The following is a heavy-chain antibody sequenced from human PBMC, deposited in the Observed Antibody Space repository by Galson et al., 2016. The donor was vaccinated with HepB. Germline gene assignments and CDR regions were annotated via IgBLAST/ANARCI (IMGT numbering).Heavy chain of an antibody. CDR1: GGSITGYY. D-gene: IGHD5-18*01. J-gene: IGHJ4*02. CDR3: ARGGRKGLWGYYFDY. CDR2: IYHLGDT. Sequence: SETLSLTCTVSGGSITGYYWNWIRRPPGKGLEWIGYIYHLGDTYFNPSLKSRVTMSIDASKNQFSLKLRSVTAADTAVYYCARGGRKGLWGYYFDYWGQGTLVPVSS. V-gene: IGHV4-59*06.